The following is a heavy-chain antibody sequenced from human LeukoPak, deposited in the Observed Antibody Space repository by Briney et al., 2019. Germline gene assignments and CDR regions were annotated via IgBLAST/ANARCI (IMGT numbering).Heavy chain of an antibody. V-gene: IGHV4-4*07. Sequence: SETLSLTCTVSGGSISSYYWSWIRQPAGKGLEWIGRIYTSGSTNYNPSLKSRVTISVDTSKNQFSLKLSSVTAADTAVYYCARHFEGFGETTIYYYYMDVWGKGTTVTISS. J-gene: IGHJ6*03. CDR2: IYTSGST. CDR1: GGSISSYY. D-gene: IGHD3-10*01. CDR3: ARHFEGFGETTIYYYYMDV.